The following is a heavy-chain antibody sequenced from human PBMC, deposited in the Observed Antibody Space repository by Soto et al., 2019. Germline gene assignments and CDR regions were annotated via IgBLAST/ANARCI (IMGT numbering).Heavy chain of an antibody. CDR2: INHSGST. CDR3: NLNYYDSSGYPDY. J-gene: IGHJ4*02. CDR1: GESFSGYY. V-gene: IGHV4-34*01. D-gene: IGHD3-22*01. Sequence: QVQLQQWGTGLLKPSETLSLTCGVYGESFSGYYWSWIRQSPGKGLEWIGEINHSGSTNYNPSLKSRVTISVDRSKNQFSLKLSSVTAADTAVYYCNLNYYDSSGYPDYWGQGTLVTVSS.